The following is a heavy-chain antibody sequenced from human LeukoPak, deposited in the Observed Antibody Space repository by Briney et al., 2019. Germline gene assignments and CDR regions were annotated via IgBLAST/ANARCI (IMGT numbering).Heavy chain of an antibody. CDR3: ARVVAVTVTGIFDV. V-gene: IGHV3-11*04. CDR2: ISKSDNTI. J-gene: IGHJ3*01. Sequence: KPAGSLRLSCAASGFIFENYYMAWIRQAPGKGLQWISYISKSDNTIYYADSVKGRFTVSRDNDRNSIYLQMNSLRPDDTAIYYCARVVAVTVTGIFDVWGQGTMVTVSS. D-gene: IGHD2-21*02. CDR1: GFIFENYY.